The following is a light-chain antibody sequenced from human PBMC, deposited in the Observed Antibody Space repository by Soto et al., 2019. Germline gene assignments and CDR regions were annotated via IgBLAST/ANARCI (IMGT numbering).Light chain of an antibody. CDR3: AAWDDSLNGWV. Sequence: QSVLTQPPSASGTPGQRVTISCSGSSSNIGSNTVNWYQQLPGTAPKLRIYSNNQRPSGVPDRFSGSKSGTSASLAISGLQSEDEAYYYCAAWDDSLNGWVFGGGTKLTV. CDR2: SNN. J-gene: IGLJ3*02. CDR1: SSNIGSNT. V-gene: IGLV1-44*01.